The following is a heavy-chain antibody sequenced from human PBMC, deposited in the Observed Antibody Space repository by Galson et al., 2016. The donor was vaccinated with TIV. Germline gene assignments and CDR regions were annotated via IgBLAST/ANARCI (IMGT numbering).Heavy chain of an antibody. CDR2: IIAIFGIP. Sequence: SVKVSCKASGGIFRSYAISWVRQAPGQGLEWMGGIIAIFGIPNYAQKFQGRVTITADESTNTVYMELSSLRSDDTAVYYCARGSSYYSNYLDVWGKGTTVTVSS. V-gene: IGHV1-69*13. J-gene: IGHJ6*03. D-gene: IGHD3-3*01. CDR3: ARGSSYYSNYLDV. CDR1: GGIFRSYA.